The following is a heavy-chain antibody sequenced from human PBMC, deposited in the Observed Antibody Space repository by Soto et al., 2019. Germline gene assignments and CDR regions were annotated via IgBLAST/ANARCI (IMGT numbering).Heavy chain of an antibody. Sequence: GGSLRLSCAASGFTFSSYGMHWVRQAPGKGLEWVAVISYDGSNKYYADSVKGRFTISRDNPKNTLYLQMNRLRAEDTAVYYCAKKMVWNDPGYGMDVWGQGTTVTVSS. V-gene: IGHV3-30*18. CDR1: GFTFSSYG. J-gene: IGHJ6*02. D-gene: IGHD1-1*01. CDR3: AKKMVWNDPGYGMDV. CDR2: ISYDGSNK.